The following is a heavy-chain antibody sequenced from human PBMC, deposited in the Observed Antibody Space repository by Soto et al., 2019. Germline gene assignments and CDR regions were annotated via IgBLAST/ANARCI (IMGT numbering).Heavy chain of an antibody. V-gene: IGHV4-31*03. J-gene: IGHJ4*02. CDR1: GGSISSGGYY. CDR3: ARGSGSYRVSFFDY. CDR2: IYYSGST. D-gene: IGHD1-26*01. Sequence: QVQLQESGPGLVKPSQTLSLTCTVSGGSISSGGYYWSWIRQHPGKGLEWIGYIYYSGSTYYNPSLQSRVTIAVDPSKNQFSLKLSSVTGADTAVYYCARGSGSYRVSFFDYWGQGTLVTVSS.